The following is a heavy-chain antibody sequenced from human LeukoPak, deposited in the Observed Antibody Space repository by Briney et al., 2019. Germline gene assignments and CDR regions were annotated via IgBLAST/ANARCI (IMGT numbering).Heavy chain of an antibody. V-gene: IGHV3-15*01. D-gene: IGHD6-19*01. Sequence: KSGGSLRLSCAASGFTLRDAWMIWVRQAPGRGREWVGRMKNKTYGGITDYAASVKDRFTISRDDSKNTLYMQMTSLTTEDTGVYYCTCVLSRGWGYYYCMDVWGKGTTVTVSS. CDR3: TCVLSRGWGYYYCMDV. CDR2: MKNKTYGGIT. CDR1: GFTLRDAW. J-gene: IGHJ6*03.